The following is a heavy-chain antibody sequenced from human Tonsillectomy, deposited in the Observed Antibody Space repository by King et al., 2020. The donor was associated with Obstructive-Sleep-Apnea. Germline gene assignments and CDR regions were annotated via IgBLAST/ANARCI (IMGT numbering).Heavy chain of an antibody. J-gene: IGHJ2*01. CDR3: ARVSLAAYGSGSNWYFDL. V-gene: IGHV4-34*01. Sequence: QVQLQQWGAGLLKPSETLSLTCAVYGGSFSDYYWSWIRQPPGKGLEWIGEINHSGSTNYNPSLKSRVTISVDTSKNQFSLKLSAVTAADTAVYYCARVSLAAYGSGSNWYFDLWGRGTLVTVSS. CDR1: GGSFSDYY. CDR2: INHSGST. D-gene: IGHD3-10*01.